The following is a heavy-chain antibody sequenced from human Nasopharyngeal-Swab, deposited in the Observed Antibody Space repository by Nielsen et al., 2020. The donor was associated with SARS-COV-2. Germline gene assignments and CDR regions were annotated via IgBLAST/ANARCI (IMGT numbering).Heavy chain of an antibody. J-gene: IGHJ4*02. V-gene: IGHV4-34*01. CDR2: INHSGST. CDR3: ASGTRDFWTGYDHYFDY. Sequence: SETLSLTCAVYGGSFSGYYWSWIRQPPGKGLEWIGEINHSGSTNYNPSLKSRVTISVDTSKNQFSLKLSSVTAADTAVYYCASGTRDFWTGYDHYFDYWGQGTLVTVSS. D-gene: IGHD3/OR15-3a*01. CDR1: GGSFSGYY.